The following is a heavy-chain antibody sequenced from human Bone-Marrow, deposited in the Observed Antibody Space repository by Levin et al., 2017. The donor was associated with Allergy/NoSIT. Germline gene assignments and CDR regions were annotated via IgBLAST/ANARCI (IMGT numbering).Heavy chain of an antibody. CDR3: ARNKLWARDY. Sequence: GESLKISCVASGFTFTTYWMSWVRQAPGKGLEWVANVVKDGSEKYYVDSVKGRFTISRDNAKDSLYLQMNSLRVEDTAVYYCARNKLWARDYWGQGTLVTVSS. D-gene: IGHD5-18*01. J-gene: IGHJ4*02. CDR1: GFTFTTYW. V-gene: IGHV3-7*01. CDR2: VVKDGSEK.